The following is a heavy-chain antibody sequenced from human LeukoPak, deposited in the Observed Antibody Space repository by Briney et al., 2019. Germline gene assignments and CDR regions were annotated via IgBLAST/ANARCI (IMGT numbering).Heavy chain of an antibody. CDR2: FDPEDGET. J-gene: IGHJ6*03. CDR3: ATTGPAAMFYYYYYMDV. V-gene: IGHV1-24*01. Sequence: GASVKVSCKVSGYTLTELSIHWVRQAPGKGLEWMGGFDPEDGETVYAQKFQGRVTMTEDTSTDTAYMELSSLRSEDTAVYYCATTGPAAMFYYYYYMDVWGKGTTVTISS. D-gene: IGHD2-2*01. CDR1: GYTLTELS.